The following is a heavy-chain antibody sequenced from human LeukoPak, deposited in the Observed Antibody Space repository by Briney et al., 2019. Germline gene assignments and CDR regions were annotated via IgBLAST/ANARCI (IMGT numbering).Heavy chain of an antibody. Sequence: SETLSLTCTVSGGSISSGSYYWSWIRQPAGKGLEWIGRIYTSGSTNYNPSLKSRVTISVDTYKNQFSLKLSSVTAADTAVYYCARYPAYYYDSSGYNNWFDPWGQGTLVTVSS. D-gene: IGHD3-22*01. CDR3: ARYPAYYYDSSGYNNWFDP. V-gene: IGHV4-61*02. J-gene: IGHJ5*02. CDR1: GGSISSGSYY. CDR2: IYTSGST.